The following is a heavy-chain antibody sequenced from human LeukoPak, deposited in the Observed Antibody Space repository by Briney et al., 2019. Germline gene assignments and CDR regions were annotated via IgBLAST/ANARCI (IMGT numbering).Heavy chain of an antibody. D-gene: IGHD4-23*01. CDR3: ARDSSYGGDPSFDY. J-gene: IGHJ4*02. Sequence: SETLSLTCTVSGGSISSYYWSWIRQPAGKGLEWIGRIYTSGSTNYNPSLKSRVTMSVDTSKNQFSLKLSSVTAADTAVYYCARDSSYGGDPSFDYWGQGTLVTVSS. V-gene: IGHV4-4*07. CDR1: GGSISSYY. CDR2: IYTSGST.